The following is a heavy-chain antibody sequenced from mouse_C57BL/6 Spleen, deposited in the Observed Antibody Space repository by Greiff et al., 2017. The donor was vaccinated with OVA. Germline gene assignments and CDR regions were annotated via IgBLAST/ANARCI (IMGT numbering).Heavy chain of an antibody. J-gene: IGHJ2*01. D-gene: IGHD2-2*01. CDR3: ARLLYGYPDY. Sequence: EVQLQQSGPELVKPGASVKISCKASGYTFTDYYMNWVKQSHGKSLEWIGDINPNNGGTSYNQKFKGKATLTVDKSSSTAYMELRSLTSEDSAVYYCARLLYGYPDYWGQGTTLTVSS. CDR1: GYTFTDYY. CDR2: INPNNGGT. V-gene: IGHV1-26*01.